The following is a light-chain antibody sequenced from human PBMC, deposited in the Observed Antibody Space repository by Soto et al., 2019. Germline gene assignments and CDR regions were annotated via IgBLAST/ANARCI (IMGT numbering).Light chain of an antibody. CDR3: GTWDSSLSAGV. CDR2: ENN. Sequence: QSVLTQPPSVSVAPGQKVTISCSGSSSNIGNNYVSWYQKLPGTAPKLLIYENNKRPSGIPDRFSGSKSGTSATLGITGLQTGDEADYYCGTWDSSLSAGVFGGGTKLTVL. CDR1: SSNIGNNY. V-gene: IGLV1-51*02. J-gene: IGLJ2*01.